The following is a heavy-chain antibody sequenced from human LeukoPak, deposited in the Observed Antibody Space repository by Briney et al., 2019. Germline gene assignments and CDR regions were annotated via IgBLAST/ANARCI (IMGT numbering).Heavy chain of an antibody. V-gene: IGHV1-46*01. J-gene: IGHJ6*02. CDR3: ARATLTTHYGMDV. D-gene: IGHD2-15*01. CDR2: VNPSGGST. Sequence: ASVKVSCKASGYTSTSHHMHWVRQAPGRGLEWMGIVNPSGGSTGYAQKFQGRVTLTRDTSTSTVYMELSSLRSDDTAVYYCARATLTTHYGMDVWGQGTTVTVSS. CDR1: GYTSTSHH.